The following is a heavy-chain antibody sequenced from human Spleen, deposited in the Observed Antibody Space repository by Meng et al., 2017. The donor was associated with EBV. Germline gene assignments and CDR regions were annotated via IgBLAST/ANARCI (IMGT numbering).Heavy chain of an antibody. V-gene: IGHV4-61*01. J-gene: IGHJ5*02. D-gene: IGHD3-16*01. CDR3: ARDRNPSYDYRGGFDP. CDR2: IHHSGSP. CDR1: GGSVSSGPYY. Sequence: QESGPGLCKPSEPLSLTCNVSGGSVSSGPYYWGWLRQSPGKGLELIWYIHHSGSPTTNPSLKSRLTISVDTSKNQFSLILRSVTATDTAVYYCARDRNPSYDYRGGFDPWGQGTLVTVSS.